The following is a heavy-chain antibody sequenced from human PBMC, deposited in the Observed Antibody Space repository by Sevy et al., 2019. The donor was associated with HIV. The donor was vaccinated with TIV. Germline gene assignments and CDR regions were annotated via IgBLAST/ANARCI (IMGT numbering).Heavy chain of an antibody. CDR2: ISYDGSNK. D-gene: IGHD6-19*01. V-gene: IGHV3-30*03. CDR1: GFTFSSYG. CDR3: ARDSFVWSSGWNHFDY. Sequence: GGSLRLSCAASGFTFSSYGMHWVRQAPGKGLEWVAVISYDGSNKYYADSVKGRFTISRDNSKNTLYLQMNSLRAEDTAVYYCARDSFVWSSGWNHFDYWGQGTLVTVSS. J-gene: IGHJ4*02.